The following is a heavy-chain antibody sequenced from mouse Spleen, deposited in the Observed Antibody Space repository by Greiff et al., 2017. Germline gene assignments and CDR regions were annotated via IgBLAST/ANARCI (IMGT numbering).Heavy chain of an antibody. CDR1: GFTFSSYA. V-gene: IGHV5-9-1*01. CDR3: ARQTTAMDY. J-gene: IGHJ4*01. D-gene: IGHD2-13*01. CDR2: ISSGGSYT. Sequence: EVKLVESGGGLVKPGGSLKLSCAASGFTFSSYAMSWVRQTPEKRLEWVATISSGGSYTYYPDSVKGRFTISRDNAKNTLYLQMSSLRSEDTAMYYCARQTTAMDYWGQGTSVTVSS.